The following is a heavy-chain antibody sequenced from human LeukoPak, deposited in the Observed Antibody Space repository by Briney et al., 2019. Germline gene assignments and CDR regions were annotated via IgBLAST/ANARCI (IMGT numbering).Heavy chain of an antibody. CDR2: ISSSGSTI. CDR3: ARDGLSRLGGYLDAFDI. J-gene: IGHJ3*02. Sequence: SGGSLRLSCAASGFTFSNYEMHWVRQAPGKGLEWVSYISSSGSTIYYADSVRGRFTISRDNAKNSLYLQMNSLRVEDTAVYYCARDGLSRLGGYLDAFDIWGQGRMVTVSS. D-gene: IGHD3-22*01. V-gene: IGHV3-48*03. CDR1: GFTFSNYE.